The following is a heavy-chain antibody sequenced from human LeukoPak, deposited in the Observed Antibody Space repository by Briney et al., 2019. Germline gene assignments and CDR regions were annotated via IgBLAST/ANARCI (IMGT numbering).Heavy chain of an antibody. J-gene: IGHJ4*02. Sequence: SETLSLTCAVYGGSFSGYYWSWIRQPPGKGLEWIGEINHSGSTNYNPSLKSRVTISVDTSKNQFSLKLSSVTAADTAVYYCVRVDNGGNYFDYWGQGTLVTVSS. CDR2: INHSGST. V-gene: IGHV4-34*01. D-gene: IGHD4-23*01. CDR3: VRVDNGGNYFDY. CDR1: GGSFSGYY.